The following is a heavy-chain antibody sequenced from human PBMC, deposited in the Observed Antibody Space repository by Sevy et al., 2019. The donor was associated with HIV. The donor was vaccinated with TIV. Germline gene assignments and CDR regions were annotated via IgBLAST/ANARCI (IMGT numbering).Heavy chain of an antibody. Sequence: GGSLRLSCAASGFSFSTYGMHWVRQVPGKGLEWVAYSRHDGGNRYYVDSVKGQFTISRDNSKNTLYLQMNSLRPEDTAIYYCAKDPRVTISGTTNYYYYMDVWGKGTTVTVSS. CDR2: SRHDGGNR. J-gene: IGHJ6*03. CDR1: GFSFSTYG. CDR3: AKDPRVTISGTTNYYYYMDV. V-gene: IGHV3-30*02. D-gene: IGHD1-7*01.